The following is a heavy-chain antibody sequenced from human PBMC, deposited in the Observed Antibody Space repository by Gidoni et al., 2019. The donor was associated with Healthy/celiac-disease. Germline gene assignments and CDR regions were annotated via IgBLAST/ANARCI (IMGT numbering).Heavy chain of an antibody. J-gene: IGHJ4*02. CDR2: IYTSGST. D-gene: IGHD3-3*01. CDR1: GGSISSGRYY. CDR3: ARDWRAPFDY. Sequence: QVQLQESGPGLVKPSQTLSLTCTVSGGSISSGRYYWSWIRQPAGKGLEWIGRIYTSGSTNYHPSLKSRVTISVDPSKNQFSLKLSSVTAADTAVYYCARDWRAPFDYWGQGTLVTVSS. V-gene: IGHV4-61*02.